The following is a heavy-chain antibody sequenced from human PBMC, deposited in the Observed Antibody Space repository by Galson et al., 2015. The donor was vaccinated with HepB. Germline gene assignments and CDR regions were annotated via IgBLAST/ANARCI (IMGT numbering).Heavy chain of an antibody. D-gene: IGHD4-11*01. Sequence: SLRLSCAASGFTFDDYAMHWVRQAPGKGLEWVSGISWNSGSIGYADSVKGRFTISRDNAKNSLYLQMNSLRAEDTALYCCAPEGDYTPGYWGQGTLVTVSS. V-gene: IGHV3-9*01. CDR2: ISWNSGSI. J-gene: IGHJ4*02. CDR3: APEGDYTPGY. CDR1: GFTFDDYA.